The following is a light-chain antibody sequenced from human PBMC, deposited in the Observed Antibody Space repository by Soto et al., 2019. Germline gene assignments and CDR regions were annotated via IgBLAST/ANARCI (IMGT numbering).Light chain of an antibody. V-gene: IGLV2-11*01. CDR1: SSDVGGYNY. Sequence: QSALTQPRSVSGSPGQSVTISCTGTSSDVGGYNYVSWYQQHPGKAPKLMIFDVSQRPSGVPDRFSGSKSGNTASLTISGLQAEDEADYYCCSSAGSSSYVFGTGTKLTVL. J-gene: IGLJ1*01. CDR3: CSSAGSSSYV. CDR2: DVS.